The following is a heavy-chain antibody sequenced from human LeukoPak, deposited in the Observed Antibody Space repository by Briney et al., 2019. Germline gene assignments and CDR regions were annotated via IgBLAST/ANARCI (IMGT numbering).Heavy chain of an antibody. CDR2: ISYDGSNK. D-gene: IGHD6-19*01. J-gene: IGHJ6*02. V-gene: IGHV3-30*18. Sequence: GSLRLSCAASGFTFSSYGMHWVRQAPGKGLEWVAVISYDGSNKYYADSVKGRFTISRDNSKNTLYLQMNSLRAEDTAVYYCAKDLAVAGVVYYYYGMDVWGQGTTVTVSS. CDR1: GFTFSSYG. CDR3: AKDLAVAGVVYYYYGMDV.